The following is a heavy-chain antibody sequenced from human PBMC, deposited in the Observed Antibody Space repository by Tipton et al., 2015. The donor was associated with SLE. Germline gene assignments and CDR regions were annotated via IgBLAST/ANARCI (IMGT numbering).Heavy chain of an antibody. D-gene: IGHD5-12*01. Sequence: LRLSCSVPGGSIGYYYWNWIRQPPGKGLEWIGYVFYSGSTNYNPSFRGRVTMSVDTSKIQFSLRLNSVTAADTAIYYCARAEYSAYDVPQFDLWGQGALVSVSS. CDR3: ARAEYSAYDVPQFDL. CDR2: VFYSGST. J-gene: IGHJ4*02. V-gene: IGHV4-59*01. CDR1: GGSIGYYY.